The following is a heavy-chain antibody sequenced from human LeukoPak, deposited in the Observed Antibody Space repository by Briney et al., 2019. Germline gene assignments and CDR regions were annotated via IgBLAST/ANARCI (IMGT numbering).Heavy chain of an antibody. CDR1: GYTFTSYG. V-gene: IGHV1-18*01. CDR2: ISAYNGNT. D-gene: IGHD4/OR15-4a*01. CDR3: ARVAYGANFFDY. J-gene: IGHJ4*02. Sequence: ASVQVSCKASGYTFTSYGISWVRQAPGQGLEWMGWISAYNGNTNYAQKLQGRVTMTTDTSTSTAYMELRSLRSDDTAVYYCARVAYGANFFDYWGQGTLVTVSS.